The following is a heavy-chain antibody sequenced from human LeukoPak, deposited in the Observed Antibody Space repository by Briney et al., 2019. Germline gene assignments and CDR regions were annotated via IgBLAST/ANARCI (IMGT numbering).Heavy chain of an antibody. CDR1: GGSIRSYY. J-gene: IGHJ4*02. CDR3: ARESSTAGFDY. V-gene: IGHV4-59*01. Sequence: PSETLSLTCSVSGGSIRSYYWSWIRQPPGKGLEWIGYISYSGGTNYNPSLQSRVTISKDTSKNQFSLKLTSLTAADTAMYYCARESSTAGFDYWGQGTLVTVSS. CDR2: ISYSGGT.